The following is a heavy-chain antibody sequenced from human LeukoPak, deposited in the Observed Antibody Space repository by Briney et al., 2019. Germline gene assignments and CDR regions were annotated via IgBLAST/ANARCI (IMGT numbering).Heavy chain of an antibody. D-gene: IGHD6-19*01. Sequence: PSETLSLTCAVYGGSFSGYYWSWIRQPPGKGLEWLGRIYTSGSTNYNPSLKSRVTMSVDTSKNQFSLKLSSVTAADTAVYYCAREHSSGWFGFDYWGQGTLVTVSS. J-gene: IGHJ4*02. CDR2: IYTSGST. V-gene: IGHV4-59*10. CDR3: AREHSSGWFGFDY. CDR1: GGSFSGYY.